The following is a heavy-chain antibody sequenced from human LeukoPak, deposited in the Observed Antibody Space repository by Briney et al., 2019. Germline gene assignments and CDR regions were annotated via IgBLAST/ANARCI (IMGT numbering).Heavy chain of an antibody. J-gene: IGHJ4*02. CDR2: INPNSGGT. D-gene: IGHD3-3*01. V-gene: IGHV1-2*02. CDR3: ARGGSRFLEWLSVGDFDY. Sequence: ASVKVSCKASGYTFTGYYMHWVRQAPGQGLEWMGWINPNSGGTNYAQKFQGRVTMTRDTSISTAYMELSRLRSDDTAVYYCARGGSRFLEWLSVGDFDYWGQGTLVTVSS. CDR1: GYTFTGYY.